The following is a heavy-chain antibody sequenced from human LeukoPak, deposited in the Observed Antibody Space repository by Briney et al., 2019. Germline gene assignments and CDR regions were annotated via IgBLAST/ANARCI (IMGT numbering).Heavy chain of an antibody. J-gene: IGHJ4*02. Sequence: PGGSLRLSCAASGFTFTDYYMSWIRQAPGKGLEWVSYITNSGTTIYYADSVKGRFTISRDNAKNTLYLQMNSLRAEDTAVYYCARTNIGYSYAPYWGQGTLVTVSS. CDR3: ARTNIGYSYAPY. V-gene: IGHV3-11*04. CDR2: ITNSGTTI. D-gene: IGHD5-18*01. CDR1: GFTFTDYY.